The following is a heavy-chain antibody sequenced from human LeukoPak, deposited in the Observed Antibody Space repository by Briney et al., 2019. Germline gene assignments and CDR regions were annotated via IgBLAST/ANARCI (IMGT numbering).Heavy chain of an antibody. CDR3: ARIRIRPGYYYDSSGYYEYFDY. D-gene: IGHD3-22*01. CDR2: INHSGST. CDR1: GGSFSGYY. J-gene: IGHJ4*02. V-gene: IGHV4-34*01. Sequence: SETLSLTCAVYGGSFSGYYWSWIRQPPGKGLEWIGEINHSGSTNYNPSLKSRVTISVDTSKNQFSLKLSSVTAADTAVYYCARIRIRPGYYYDSSGYYEYFDYWGQGTLVTVSS.